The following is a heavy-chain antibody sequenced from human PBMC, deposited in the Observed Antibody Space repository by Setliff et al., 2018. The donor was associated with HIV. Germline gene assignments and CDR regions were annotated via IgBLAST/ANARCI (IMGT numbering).Heavy chain of an antibody. D-gene: IGHD6-6*01. CDR1: GDPISSSIYY. CDR3: ARGGGTSSPIDYHYYIDV. J-gene: IGHJ6*03. Sequence: SETLSLTCTVSGDPISSSIYYWGWVRQPPGKGLEWIGGIYYTGSPFYNPSLKSRVTISVDTSNNQFSLKLSSVTAADTAVYYCARGGGTSSPIDYHYYIDVWGKGTTVTVSS. V-gene: IGHV4-39*01. CDR2: IYYTGSP.